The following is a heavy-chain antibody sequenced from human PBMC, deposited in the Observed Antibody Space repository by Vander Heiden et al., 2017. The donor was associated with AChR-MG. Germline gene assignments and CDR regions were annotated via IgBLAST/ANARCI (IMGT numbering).Heavy chain of an antibody. Sequence: QGQLVESGGGVVQPGRSLRLSCAASGFPFSRYGMHWVRQAPGKGLEWVAVISFDGSNKFYSDSVKGRFTISRDNSKNTLYLQMDSLRAEDTAVYYCAKEIAVAGTVGDQIHAYWGQGTLVTVSS. J-gene: IGHJ4*02. V-gene: IGHV3-30*18. D-gene: IGHD6-19*01. CDR3: AKEIAVAGTVGDQIHAY. CDR2: ISFDGSNK. CDR1: GFPFSRYG.